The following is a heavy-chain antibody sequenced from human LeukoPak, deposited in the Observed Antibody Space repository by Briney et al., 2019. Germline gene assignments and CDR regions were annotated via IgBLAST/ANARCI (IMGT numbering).Heavy chain of an antibody. V-gene: IGHV3-23*01. CDR3: AKGRGRLDAFDM. J-gene: IGHJ3*02. Sequence: GGSLRLSCAASGFTFSSYVISWVRQAPGKGVEGVSAISGSGGSTYYADSVGGRFTISRDNSKNTLYLQMNSLRAEDTAVYFCAKGRGRLDAFDMWGHGTMVPVSS. CDR1: GFTFSSYV. D-gene: IGHD2-21*01. CDR2: ISGSGGST.